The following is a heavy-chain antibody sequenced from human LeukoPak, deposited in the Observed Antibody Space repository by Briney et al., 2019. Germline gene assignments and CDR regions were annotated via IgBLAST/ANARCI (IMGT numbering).Heavy chain of an antibody. CDR3: AKVHYYDSSGYLVH. V-gene: IGHV3-23*01. CDR2: ISGSGGST. D-gene: IGHD3-22*01. CDR1: GFTFSSYA. Sequence: GGSLRLSCAASGFTFSSYAMSWVRQAPGKGLEWVSAISGSGGSTYYADSVKGRLTISRDNSKNTLYLQMNSLRAEDTAVYYCAKVHYYDSSGYLVHWGQGTLVTVSS. J-gene: IGHJ4*02.